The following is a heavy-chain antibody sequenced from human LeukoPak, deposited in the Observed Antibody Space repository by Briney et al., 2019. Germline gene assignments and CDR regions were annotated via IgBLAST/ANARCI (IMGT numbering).Heavy chain of an antibody. CDR3: AGNHRKWELRSCDY. CDR2: IYYSGST. V-gene: IGHV4-39*01. Sequence: PSETLSLTCTVSGGSISISSYYWGWIRQPPGKGQEWIGSIYYSGSTYYNPSLKSRVTISVDTSKNQFSLKLSSVTAADTAVYYCAGNHRKWELRSCDYWGQGTLVTVSS. D-gene: IGHD1-26*01. CDR1: GGSISISSYY. J-gene: IGHJ4*02.